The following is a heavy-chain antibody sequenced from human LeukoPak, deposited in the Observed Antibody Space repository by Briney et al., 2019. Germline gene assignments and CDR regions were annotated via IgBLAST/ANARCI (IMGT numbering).Heavy chain of an antibody. J-gene: IGHJ3*02. CDR3: ARSPHDYGRAFDI. CDR1: GGSFSGYY. Sequence: PSETLSLTCAVYGGSFSGYYWSWIRQPPGKGLEWIGYIYYSGSTNYNPSLKSRVTISVDTSKNQFSLKLSSVTAADTAVYYCARSPHDYGRAFDIWGQGTTVTVSS. CDR2: IYYSGST. D-gene: IGHD4-17*01. V-gene: IGHV4-59*08.